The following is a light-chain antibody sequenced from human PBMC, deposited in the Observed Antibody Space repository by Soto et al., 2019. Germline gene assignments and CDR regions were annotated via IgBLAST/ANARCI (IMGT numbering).Light chain of an antibody. CDR3: QSYTQSLWT. Sequence: EIVLTQSRGTLSLSPGERATLSCRTSQTVTANQLAWYQQKPGQAPRLLIYGVSTRAAGIPDRFGGSGSGTDFTLTISGLEPEDFAMYYCQSYTQSLWTFGQGTKVEI. CDR2: GVS. CDR1: QTVTANQ. J-gene: IGKJ1*01. V-gene: IGKV3-20*01.